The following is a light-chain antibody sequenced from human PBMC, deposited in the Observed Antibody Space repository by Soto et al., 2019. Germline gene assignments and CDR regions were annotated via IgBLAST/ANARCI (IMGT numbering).Light chain of an antibody. CDR3: SSYTSSSRVV. CDR1: TSDVGGYRY. CDR2: EVS. J-gene: IGLJ2*01. Sequence: QSVLTQPASVSGSPGQSITISCTGTTSDVGGYRYVSWYQQHPGKAPELMIYEVSNRPSGVSTRFSGSKSGNTASLTISGLQAEDEADYYCSSYTSSSRVVFGGGTQLTVL. V-gene: IGLV2-14*03.